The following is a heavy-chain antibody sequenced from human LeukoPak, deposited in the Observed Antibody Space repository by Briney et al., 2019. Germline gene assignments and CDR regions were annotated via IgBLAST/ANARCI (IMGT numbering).Heavy chain of an antibody. J-gene: IGHJ3*02. CDR3: ARHENVLGYCSGGSCYDDAFDI. V-gene: IGHV4-59*08. Sequence: KPSETLSLTCAVSGGSIGSYYWSWIRQPPGKGLERIGYIYYSGSTNYNPSLKSRVTISVDTSKNQFSLKLSSVTAADTAVYYCARHENVLGYCSGGSCYDDAFDIWGQGTMVTVSS. D-gene: IGHD2-15*01. CDR2: IYYSGST. CDR1: GGSIGSYY.